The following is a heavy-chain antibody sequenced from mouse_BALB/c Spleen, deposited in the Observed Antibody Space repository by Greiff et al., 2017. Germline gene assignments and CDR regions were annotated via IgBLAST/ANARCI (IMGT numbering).Heavy chain of an antibody. CDR1: GFTFSSFG. V-gene: IGHV5-17*02. CDR2: ISSGSSTI. CDR3: ARSRYGNYVLDY. D-gene: IGHD2-10*02. Sequence: EVQGVESGGGLVQPGGSRKLSCAASGFTFSSFGMHWVRQAPEKGLEWVAYISSGSSTIYYADTVKGRFTISRDNPKNTLFLQMTSLRSEDTAMYYCARSRYGNYVLDYWGQGTTLTVSS. J-gene: IGHJ2*01.